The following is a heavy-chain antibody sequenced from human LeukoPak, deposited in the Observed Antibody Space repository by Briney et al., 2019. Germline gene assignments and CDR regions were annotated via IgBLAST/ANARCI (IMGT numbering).Heavy chain of an antibody. CDR1: GYTYTSYG. CDR2: ISAYNGNT. J-gene: IGHJ4*02. V-gene: IGHV1-18*01. Sequence: ASVKVSCKASGYTYTSYGISWVRQAPGQGLEWMGWISAYNGNTNYAQKLQGRVTMTTDTSTSTAYMELRSLRSDDTAVYYCARERNTVAGTKAGPDYWGQGTLVTVSS. D-gene: IGHD6-19*01. CDR3: ARERNTVAGTKAGPDY.